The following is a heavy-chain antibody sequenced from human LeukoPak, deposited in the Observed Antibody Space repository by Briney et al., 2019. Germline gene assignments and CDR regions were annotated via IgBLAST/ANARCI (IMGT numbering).Heavy chain of an antibody. CDR3: ARDSLEGITYYYYYGMDV. J-gene: IGHJ6*02. CDR2: IYYSGST. V-gene: IGHV4-30-4*01. Sequence: SETLSLTCTVSGGSISSGDYYWSWIRQPPGKGLEWIGYIYYSGSTYYNPSLKSRVTISVDTSKNQFSLKLSSVTAADTAVYYCARDSLEGITYYYYYGMDVWGQGTTVTVSS. D-gene: IGHD3-22*01. CDR1: GGSISSGDYY.